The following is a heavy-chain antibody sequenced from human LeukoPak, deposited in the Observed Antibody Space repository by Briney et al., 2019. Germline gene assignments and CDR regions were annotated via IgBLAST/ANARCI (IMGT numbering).Heavy chain of an antibody. CDR2: TYYRSKWYN. D-gene: IGHD6-19*01. CDR3: AREGGSSGRVLSWFDP. V-gene: IGHV6-1*01. Sequence: SQTLSLTCAISGDSVSSNSAAWNWIRQSPSRGLEWLGRTYYRSKWYNDYAVSVKSRITINPDTSKNQFSLQLNSVTPEDTAVYYCAREGGSSGRVLSWFDPWGQGTLVTVSS. CDR1: GDSVSSNSAA. J-gene: IGHJ5*02.